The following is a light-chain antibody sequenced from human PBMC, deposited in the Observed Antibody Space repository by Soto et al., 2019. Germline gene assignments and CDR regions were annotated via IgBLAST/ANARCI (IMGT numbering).Light chain of an antibody. Sequence: DIQLTQSPSFLSASVGDRVTITCRASQGISSYLAWYQQKPGKAPKLLIYAASTLQSGVPSRFSGSGSGTEFTLTISSLQPEDFATYYCQQLNSYPIPFGQGTRLEMK. J-gene: IGKJ5*01. CDR3: QQLNSYPIP. V-gene: IGKV1-9*01. CDR2: AAS. CDR1: QGISSY.